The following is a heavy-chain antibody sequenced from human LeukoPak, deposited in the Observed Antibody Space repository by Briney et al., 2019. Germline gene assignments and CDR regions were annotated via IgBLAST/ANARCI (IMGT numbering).Heavy chain of an antibody. D-gene: IGHD3-10*01. V-gene: IGHV3-30*04. CDR1: GFTFSSYA. Sequence: GGSLRLSCAASGFTFSSYAMHWVRQAPGKGLEWVAVISYDGSNKYYADSVKGRFTISRDNSKNTLYLQMNSLRAEDTAVYYCAKKGDYGYYFDYWGQGTLVTVSS. CDR3: AKKGDYGYYFDY. CDR2: ISYDGSNK. J-gene: IGHJ4*02.